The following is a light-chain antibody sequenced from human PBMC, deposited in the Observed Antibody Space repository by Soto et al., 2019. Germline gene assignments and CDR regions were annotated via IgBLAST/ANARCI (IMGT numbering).Light chain of an antibody. Sequence: DIVMTQSPLSLPVTPGEPASISCRSSQSLLHSNGYNYLDWYLQKPGQSPQLLIYLGSNRASGVPDRFSGSGSGTDFTLKISRVEAEDVGVYYCMRALARGFTFGHGNKVDIK. J-gene: IGKJ3*01. V-gene: IGKV2-28*01. CDR2: LGS. CDR3: MRALARGFT. CDR1: QSLLHSNGYNY.